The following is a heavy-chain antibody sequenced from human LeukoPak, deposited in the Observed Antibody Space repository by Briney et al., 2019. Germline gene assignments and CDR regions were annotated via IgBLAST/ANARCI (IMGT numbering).Heavy chain of an antibody. CDR3: ARHPGQVPDY. J-gene: IGHJ4*02. V-gene: IGHV5-51*01. CDR1: GSNFTNYW. Sequence: GASLQISCKASGSNFTNYWIGWVRQLPGKGLEWMGIIYPDDSDTSYSPSFQGQVTISADKSISTAYLQWSILKAPDTAMYYCARHPGQVPDYWSQGTLVTVSS. CDR2: IYPDDSDT.